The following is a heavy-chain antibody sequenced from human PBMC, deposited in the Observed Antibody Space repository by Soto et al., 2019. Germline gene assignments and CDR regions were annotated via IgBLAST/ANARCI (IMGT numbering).Heavy chain of an antibody. CDR1: GFTFSSYA. V-gene: IGHV3-30-3*01. CDR3: ARDTY. J-gene: IGHJ4*02. Sequence: QVQLVESGGGVVQPGRSLRLSCAASGFTFSSYAMHWVRQAPGKGLEWVAVISYDGSNKYYADSVKGRFTTSRDNSKNTLYLQSNSLRAEDAAVYYCARDTYWGQGTLVTVSS. CDR2: ISYDGSNK.